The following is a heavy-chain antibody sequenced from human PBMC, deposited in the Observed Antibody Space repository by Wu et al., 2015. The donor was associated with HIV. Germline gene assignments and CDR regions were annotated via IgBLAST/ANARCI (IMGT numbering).Heavy chain of an antibody. CDR2: IIPVFVRT. CDR1: EGTFTHYA. Sequence: QVHLVQSGAEVKKPGSSVKVSCRTSEGTFTHYAIHWVRQAPGQGLEWMGRIIPVFVRTDHAQKFQGRVTFSADESTSIAYMELSSLRSEDTAFYYCVRGEVAAGGVRWFDPWGQGTLVTVSS. V-gene: IGHV1-69*15. CDR3: VRGEVAAGGVRWFDP. D-gene: IGHD6-13*01. J-gene: IGHJ5*02.